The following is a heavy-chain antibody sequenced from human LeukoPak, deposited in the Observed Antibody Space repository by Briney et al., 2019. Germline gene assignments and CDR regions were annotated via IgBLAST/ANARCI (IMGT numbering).Heavy chain of an antibody. D-gene: IGHD6-19*01. CDR3: ARGQWLEARSPDFDY. CDR1: GFTFSSYE. V-gene: IGHV3-48*03. J-gene: IGHJ4*02. CDR2: ISSSGSTI. Sequence: GGPLRLSCAASGFTFSSYEMNWVRQAPGKGLEWVSYISSSGSTIYYADSVEGRFTISRDNAKNSLYLQMNSLRAEDTAVYYCARGQWLEARSPDFDYWGQGTLVTVSS.